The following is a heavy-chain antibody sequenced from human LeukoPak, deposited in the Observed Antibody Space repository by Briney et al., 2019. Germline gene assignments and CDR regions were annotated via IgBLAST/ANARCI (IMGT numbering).Heavy chain of an antibody. Sequence: PGGSLRLSCAASGFTFSNAWMSWVRQAPGKGLEWVGRIKSKTDGGTTDYAAPVKGRFTILRDDSKNTLYLQMNSLKTEDTAVYYCTTTYYDILTGYYKVFDYWGQGTLVTVSS. D-gene: IGHD3-9*01. CDR3: TTTYYDILTGYYKVFDY. J-gene: IGHJ4*02. V-gene: IGHV3-15*01. CDR2: IKSKTDGGTT. CDR1: GFTFSNAW.